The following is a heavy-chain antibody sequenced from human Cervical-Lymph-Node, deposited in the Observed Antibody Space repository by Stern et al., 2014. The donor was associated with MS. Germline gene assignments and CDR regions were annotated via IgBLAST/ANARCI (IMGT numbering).Heavy chain of an antibody. V-gene: IGHV5-51*03. D-gene: IGHD6-13*01. CDR2: VYHGDSDT. CDR1: GYSFTNYW. J-gene: IGHJ4*02. CDR3: ARSITASGTGGAFEY. Sequence: EVQLEQSGAEVKKPGESLKISCKASGYSFTNYWIGWVRQRPGKGLGWMGIVYHGDSDTRKSPSLQGQVTISADKSINTAYLQWSSLKASDTAMYYCARSITASGTGGAFEYWGQGTLVTVSS.